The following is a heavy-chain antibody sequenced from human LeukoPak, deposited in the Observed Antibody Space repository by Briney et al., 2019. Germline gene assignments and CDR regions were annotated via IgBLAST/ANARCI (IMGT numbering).Heavy chain of an antibody. Sequence: ASVKVSCKASGGTFSSYAISWVRQAPGQGLEWMGWISAYNGNTNYAQKLQGRVTMTTDTSTSTAYMELRSLRSDDTAVYYCARDGAAAGPYYYYCGMDVWGQGTTVTVSS. CDR1: GGTFSSYA. V-gene: IGHV1-18*01. D-gene: IGHD6-13*01. J-gene: IGHJ6*02. CDR3: ARDGAAAGPYYYYCGMDV. CDR2: ISAYNGNT.